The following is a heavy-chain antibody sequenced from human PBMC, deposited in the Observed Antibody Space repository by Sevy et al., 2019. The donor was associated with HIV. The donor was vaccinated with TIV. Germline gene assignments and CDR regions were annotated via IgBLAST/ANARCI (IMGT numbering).Heavy chain of an antibody. Sequence: SETLSLTCSVSGGSIVSSGHYWGWIRQTPGKGLEWIGSIYYNGHTYYNPSLKSRLTISIDTSKYQFSLNLNSVTAADTAIYFCAREAGGYDYDCGMDVWGQGTTVTVS. V-gene: IGHV4-39*02. D-gene: IGHD5-12*01. CDR1: GGSIVSSGHY. CDR2: IYYNGHT. J-gene: IGHJ6*02. CDR3: AREAGGYDYDCGMDV.